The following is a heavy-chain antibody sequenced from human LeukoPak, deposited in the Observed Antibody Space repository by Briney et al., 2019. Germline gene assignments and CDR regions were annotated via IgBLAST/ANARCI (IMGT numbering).Heavy chain of an antibody. J-gene: IGHJ4*02. D-gene: IGHD3-9*01. V-gene: IGHV1-46*01. CDR2: INPSGGST. Sequence: ASVKVSCKTSGYSFTNYYMHWVRQAPGQGLEWMGIINPSGGSTNYAQKFQGRVTMTRDTSTSTAYMELSSLGSEDTAVYYCARDQGLTGYFDYWGQGTLVTVSS. CDR1: GYSFTNYY. CDR3: ARDQGLTGYFDY.